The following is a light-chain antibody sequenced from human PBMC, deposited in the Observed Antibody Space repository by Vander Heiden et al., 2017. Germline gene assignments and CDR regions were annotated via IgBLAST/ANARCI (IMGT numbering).Light chain of an antibody. Sequence: EIVLTQSPATLSLSPGERATLSCRASQSVSSSLAWYQQKPGQAPRLLIYDASNRAPGIPARFSGSGSGTDFTLTISSLDPEDFAVYYCQHRSNWRTTFGHGTRLDIK. CDR1: QSVSSS. V-gene: IGKV3-11*01. CDR2: DAS. J-gene: IGKJ3*01. CDR3: QHRSNWRTT.